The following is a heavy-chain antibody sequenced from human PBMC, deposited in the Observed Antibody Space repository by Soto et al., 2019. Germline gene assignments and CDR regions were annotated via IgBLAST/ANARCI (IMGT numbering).Heavy chain of an antibody. V-gene: IGHV4-59*08. CDR1: GGSISSYY. D-gene: IGHD5-18*01. CDR3: ARRYGSCFDY. Sequence: SETLSLTSTVSGGSISSYYWSWIRQPPGKGLEWIGYIYYSGSTNYNPSLKSRVTISVDTSKNQFSLKLSSVTAADTAVYCCARRYGSCFDYWGQGTLVTVSS. J-gene: IGHJ4*02. CDR2: IYYSGST.